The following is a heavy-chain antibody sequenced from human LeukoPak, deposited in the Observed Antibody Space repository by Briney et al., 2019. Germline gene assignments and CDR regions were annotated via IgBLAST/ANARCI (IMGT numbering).Heavy chain of an antibody. CDR1: GFTFSSYW. Sequence: PGGSLRLSCAASGFTFSSYWMSWVRQAPGKGLEWVAVISYDGSNKNYADSVKGRFTISRDNSKNTLYLQMNSLRAEDTAVYYCARVKDVAVAGRATMDVWGKGTTVTISS. D-gene: IGHD6-19*01. CDR2: ISYDGSNK. J-gene: IGHJ6*03. CDR3: ARVKDVAVAGRATMDV. V-gene: IGHV3-30*03.